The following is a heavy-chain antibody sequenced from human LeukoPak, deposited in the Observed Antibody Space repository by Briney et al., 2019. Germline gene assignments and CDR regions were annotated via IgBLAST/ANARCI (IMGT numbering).Heavy chain of an antibody. CDR3: AREISGERTYYFDY. CDR1: GFTFSDYY. D-gene: IGHD1-26*01. J-gene: IGHJ4*02. Sequence: GGSLRLSCAASGFTFSDYYMSWIRQAPGKGLEWVSYISSSGSTIYYADSVRGRFTISKDNAKNSLYLQMNSLRAEDTAVYYCAREISGERTYYFDYWGQGTLVTVSS. CDR2: ISSSGSTI. V-gene: IGHV3-11*01.